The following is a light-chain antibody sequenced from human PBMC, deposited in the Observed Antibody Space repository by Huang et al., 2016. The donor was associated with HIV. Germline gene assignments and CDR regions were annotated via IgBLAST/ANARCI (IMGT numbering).Light chain of an antibody. V-gene: IGKV1-NL1*01. J-gene: IGKJ1*01. CDR1: QGIRDS. CDR3: QQYYNTPWM. CDR2: AAS. Sequence: DIQMTQSPSSLSASVGDRVTITCRASQGIRDSLAWYQQKPGKAPYLLLYAASRLKSGVPSRFSGSGSGTDYILTITSLQPEDFATYFCQQYYNTPWMFGQGTKVEI.